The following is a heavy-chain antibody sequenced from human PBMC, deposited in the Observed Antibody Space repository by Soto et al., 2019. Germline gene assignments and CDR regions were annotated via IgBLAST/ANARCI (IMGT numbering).Heavy chain of an antibody. CDR2: ISYDGSNK. CDR1: GFTFSSYG. Sequence: QVQLVESGGGVVQPGRFLRLSCAASGFTFSSYGMHWVRQAPGKGLEWVAVISYDGSNKYYADSVKGRFTISRDNSKNTLYLQMNSLRDEDTAVYYCAKILATVTEYYFDYWGQGTLVTVSS. CDR3: AKILATVTEYYFDY. D-gene: IGHD4-17*01. V-gene: IGHV3-30*18. J-gene: IGHJ4*02.